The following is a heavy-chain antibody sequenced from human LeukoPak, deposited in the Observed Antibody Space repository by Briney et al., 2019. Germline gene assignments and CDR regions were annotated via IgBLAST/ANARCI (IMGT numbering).Heavy chain of an antibody. Sequence: GGSLRLSCVASGFTFGGYAMSWVRQAPGKGLEWVSSISAGSGDSYYADSVKGRFTISRDNSKSTLYLQANGLRADDTAVYYCARTIAQYSNTWLYYYYGLDVWGQGTTVTVSS. V-gene: IGHV3-23*01. CDR2: ISAGSGDS. CDR3: ARTIAQYSNTWLYYYYGLDV. J-gene: IGHJ6*02. D-gene: IGHD1-14*01. CDR1: GFTFGGYA.